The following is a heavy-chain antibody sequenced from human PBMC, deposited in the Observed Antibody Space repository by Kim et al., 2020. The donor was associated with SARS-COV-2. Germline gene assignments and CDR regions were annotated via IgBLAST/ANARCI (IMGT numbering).Heavy chain of an antibody. CDR2: ISFDGSNE. J-gene: IGHJ3*01. Sequence: GGSLRLSCAASGFIFTTYALHWVRQAPGKGLEWVAVISFDGSNEYYADSVKGRFSISRDNSRNTLYLQMNSLRAEDTAVYYCARDKYNCKSEDAFVVWG. CDR3: ARDKYNCKSEDAFVV. CDR1: GFIFTTYA. D-gene: IGHD1-20*01. V-gene: IGHV3-30-3*01.